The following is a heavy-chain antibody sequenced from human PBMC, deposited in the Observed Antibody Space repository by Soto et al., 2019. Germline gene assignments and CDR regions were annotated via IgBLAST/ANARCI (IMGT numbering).Heavy chain of an antibody. Sequence: LSETLSLTCAVYGGSFSGYYWSWIRQPPGKWLEWIGEINHSGSTNYNPSLKSRVTISVDTSKNQFSLKLSSVTAADTAVYYCARQRTTVVTQAYFDHWGQGALDNVSS. V-gene: IGHV4-34*01. CDR1: GGSFSGYY. D-gene: IGHD2-21*02. CDR2: INHSGST. J-gene: IGHJ4*02. CDR3: ARQRTTVVTQAYFDH.